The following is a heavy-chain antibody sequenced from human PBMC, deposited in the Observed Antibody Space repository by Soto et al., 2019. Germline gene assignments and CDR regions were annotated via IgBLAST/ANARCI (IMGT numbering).Heavy chain of an antibody. CDR1: GGSISSGGYS. CDR2: LYHSGRT. Sequence: QLQLQESGSGLVKPSQTLSLTCAVSGGSISSGGYSWGWIRKPPGKGLEWIGYLYHSGRTYYNPSLQSRVTISIDRSKNQFYLELSSVTAEDTAVYYCARVTDYWGQGILVTVSS. CDR3: ARVTDY. J-gene: IGHJ4*02. V-gene: IGHV4-30-2*01.